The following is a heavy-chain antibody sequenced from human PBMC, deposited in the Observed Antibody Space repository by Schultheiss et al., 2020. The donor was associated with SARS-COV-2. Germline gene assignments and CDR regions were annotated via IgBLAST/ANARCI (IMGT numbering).Heavy chain of an antibody. CDR2: ISYDGSNK. V-gene: IGHV3-30*03. D-gene: IGHD6-19*01. CDR3: ARDRYSSLDY. CDR1: GFTFSSYW. Sequence: GESLKISCAASGFTFSSYWMHWVRQAPGKGLVWVAVISYDGSNKYYADSVKGRFTISRDNSKNTLYLQMNSLRAEDTAVYYCARDRYSSLDYWGQGTLVTVSS. J-gene: IGHJ4*02.